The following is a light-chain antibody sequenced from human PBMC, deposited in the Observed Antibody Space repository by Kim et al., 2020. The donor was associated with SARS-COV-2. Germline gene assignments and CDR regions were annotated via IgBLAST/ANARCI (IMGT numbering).Light chain of an antibody. J-gene: IGLJ3*02. Sequence: QSALTQPASVSGSPGQSITISCTGTSSDVGGNTFVSWYQQHPDKAPKLMIYDVSQRPSGVSSRFSGSQSGNTASLTISGLQAEDEADYYCSSYTSTSTLFGGGTQLTVL. CDR2: DVS. V-gene: IGLV2-14*01. CDR3: SSYTSTSTL. CDR1: SSDVGGNTF.